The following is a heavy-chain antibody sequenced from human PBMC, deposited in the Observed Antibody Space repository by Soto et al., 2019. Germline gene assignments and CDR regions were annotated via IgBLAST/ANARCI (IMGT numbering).Heavy chain of an antibody. Sequence: PSETLSLTCAVYGGSFSGYYWSWIRQPPGKGLEWSGEINHSGSTNYNPSLKSRVTMSVDTSKNQFSLKLSSVTAAATAVYYCARGRRGGGGFYSYYLYGMDVVGQGTTVTVSS. J-gene: IGHJ6*02. CDR3: ARGRRGGGGFYSYYLYGMDV. D-gene: IGHD5-12*01. CDR2: INHSGST. V-gene: IGHV4-34*01. CDR1: GGSFSGYY.